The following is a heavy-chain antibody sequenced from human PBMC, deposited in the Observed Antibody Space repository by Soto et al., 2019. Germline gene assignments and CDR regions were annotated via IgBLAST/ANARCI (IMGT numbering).Heavy chain of an antibody. Sequence: PGGSLRLSCAASGFTVSSNYMSWVRQAPGRGLEWVSVIYSGGSTYYADSVKGRFTISRDNSKNTLYLQMNSLRAEDTAVYYCAKDEANSRYCSSTSCYLRYNWFDPWGQGTLVTSPQ. CDR1: GFTVSSNY. D-gene: IGHD2-2*01. V-gene: IGHV3-53*05. CDR2: IYSGGST. CDR3: AKDEANSRYCSSTSCYLRYNWFDP. J-gene: IGHJ5*02.